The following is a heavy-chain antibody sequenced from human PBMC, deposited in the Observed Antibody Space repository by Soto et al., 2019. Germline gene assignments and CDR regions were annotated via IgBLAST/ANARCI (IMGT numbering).Heavy chain of an antibody. CDR3: VHHGGDPYYHDF. CDR1: GGSLSSSSW. Sequence: QVQLQESGPGLVNPSGTLSLTCAVSGGSLSSSSWWSWVRQPPGKALEWLGEIYYCGSTKYNPSLNSRVTISADQSKNDFSLRLSSVTAADTAVYYCVHHGGDPYYHDFWGQGMLVTVSS. CDR2: IYYCGST. J-gene: IGHJ4*02. V-gene: IGHV4-4*02. D-gene: IGHD4-17*01.